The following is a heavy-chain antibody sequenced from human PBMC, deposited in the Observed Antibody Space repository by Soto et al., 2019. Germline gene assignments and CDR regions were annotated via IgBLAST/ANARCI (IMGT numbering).Heavy chain of an antibody. V-gene: IGHV1-69*13. J-gene: IGHJ6*02. CDR1: GGTFSSYA. Sequence: SVKVSCKASGGTFSSYAISWVRQAPGQGLEWMGGIIPIFGTANYAQKFQGRVTITADESTSTAYMELSSLRSEDTAVYYCARDQRIAARPSYYYYGMEVWGQGTTVTVSS. CDR3: ARDQRIAARPSYYYYGMEV. CDR2: IIPIFGTA. D-gene: IGHD6-6*01.